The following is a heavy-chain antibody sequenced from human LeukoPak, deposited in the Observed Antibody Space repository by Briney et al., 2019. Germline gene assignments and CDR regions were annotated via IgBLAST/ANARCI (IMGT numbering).Heavy chain of an antibody. D-gene: IGHD2-15*01. CDR3: ARDNNIVVVVAAYYMDV. J-gene: IGHJ6*03. Sequence: GGSLRLSCAASGFTFSSYWMSWVRQAPGKGLEWVANIKQDRSEKYYVDSVKGRFTIFRDNAKNSLYLQMNSLRAEDTAVYYCARDNNIVVVVAAYYMDVWGKGTTVTVSS. CDR1: GFTFSSYW. V-gene: IGHV3-7*01. CDR2: IKQDRSEK.